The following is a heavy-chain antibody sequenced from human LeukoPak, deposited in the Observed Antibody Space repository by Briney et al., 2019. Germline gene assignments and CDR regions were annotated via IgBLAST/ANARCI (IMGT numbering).Heavy chain of an antibody. V-gene: IGHV3-9*01. CDR3: AKDSDYFGSGSYYNFWDV. J-gene: IGHJ6*02. D-gene: IGHD3-10*01. CDR2: IGWNGRSI. CDR1: GITFSSYW. Sequence: GGSLRLSCAASGITFSSYWMHWVRQAPGKGLEWVSRIGWNGRSIHYADSVKGRFTISRDNAKNSLYLQMNSLRAEDTALYYCAKDSDYFGSGSYYNFWDVWGQGTTVIVSS.